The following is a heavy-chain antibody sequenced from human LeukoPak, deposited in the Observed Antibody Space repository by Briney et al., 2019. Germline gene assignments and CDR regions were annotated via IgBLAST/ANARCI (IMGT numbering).Heavy chain of an antibody. Sequence: PSETLSLTCTVSGGSISSSSYYWGWIRQPPGKGLEWIGSIYYSGSTYYNPSLKSRVTISVDTSKNQFSLKLSSVTAADTAVYHCARDRRGGYSYGLDYWGQGTLVTVSS. CDR3: ARDRRGGYSYGLDY. D-gene: IGHD5-18*01. V-gene: IGHV4-39*07. CDR2: IYYSGST. J-gene: IGHJ4*02. CDR1: GGSISSSSYY.